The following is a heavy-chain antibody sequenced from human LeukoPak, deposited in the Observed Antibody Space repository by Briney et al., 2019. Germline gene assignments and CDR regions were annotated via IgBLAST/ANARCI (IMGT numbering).Heavy chain of an antibody. V-gene: IGHV1-24*01. CDR3: AIEGLRLGELSFSPHEAIIDI. Sequence: ASVKVSCKASGYTFTSYGISWVRQAPGQGLEWMGGFDPEDGETIYAQKFQGRVTMTEDTSTDTAYMELSSLRSEDTAVYYCAIEGLRLGELSFSPHEAIIDIWGQGTMVTVSS. J-gene: IGHJ3*02. CDR2: FDPEDGET. CDR1: GYTFTSYG. D-gene: IGHD3-16*02.